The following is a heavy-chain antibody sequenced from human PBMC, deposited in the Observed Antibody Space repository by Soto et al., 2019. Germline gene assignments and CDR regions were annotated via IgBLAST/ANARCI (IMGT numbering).Heavy chain of an antibody. J-gene: IGHJ4*02. Sequence: PGGSLRLSCAASGFTFSNYGMHWVRQAPGKGLEWVAIIWYDGSNEYYADSVKGRFTIFRDNSKNTVYLQMNSLRAEDTAMYYCAAGEPLNYRGQGTLVIVSA. D-gene: IGHD3-10*01. V-gene: IGHV3-33*01. CDR3: AAGEPLNY. CDR1: GFTFSNYG. CDR2: IWYDGSNE.